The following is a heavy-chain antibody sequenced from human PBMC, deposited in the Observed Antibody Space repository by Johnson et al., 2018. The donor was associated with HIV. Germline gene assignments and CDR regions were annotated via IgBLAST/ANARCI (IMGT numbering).Heavy chain of an antibody. D-gene: IGHD3-22*01. J-gene: IGHJ3*02. CDR2: ISGSGGRT. CDR3: ARVDRPYYYDSSDAPNAFDI. Sequence: MQLVESGGDLVQPGGPLRLSCAASGFTLGSYAMSWVRQASGKGLQWVSSISGSGGRTYYADSVKGRFPISRHNSKNTLYLQMNNLRAEDTAVYYCARVDRPYYYDSSDAPNAFDIWGQGTMVIVSS. CDR1: GFTLGSYA. V-gene: IGHV3-23*04.